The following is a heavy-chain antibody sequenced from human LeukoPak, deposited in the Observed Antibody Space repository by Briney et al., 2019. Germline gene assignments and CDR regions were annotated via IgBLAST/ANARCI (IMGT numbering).Heavy chain of an antibody. CDR3: ARGSPLTTVGAFDI. CDR1: GGSISSYY. Sequence: PSETLSLTCTVSGGSISSYYWSRIRQPPGKGLEWIGYIYYSGSTNYNPSLKSRVTISVDTSKNQFSLKLSSVTAADTAVYYCARGSPLTTVGAFDIWGQGTMVTVSS. CDR2: IYYSGST. D-gene: IGHD4-23*01. J-gene: IGHJ3*02. V-gene: IGHV4-59*01.